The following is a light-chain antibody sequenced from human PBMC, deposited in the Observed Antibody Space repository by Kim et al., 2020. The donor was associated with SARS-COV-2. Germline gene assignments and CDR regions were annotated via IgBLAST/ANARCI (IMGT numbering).Light chain of an antibody. J-gene: IGLJ2*01. Sequence: QSVLTQPASVSGSPGQSITIPCAGTSSDVGSYNLVSWYQHHPGKAPNLILYEATKRPSGVSGRFSGSTSGNTASLTISGLQAEDEAVYFCCSFADSTTFKIFGGGTQLTVL. CDR3: CSFADSTTFKI. V-gene: IGLV2-23*02. CDR2: EAT. CDR1: SSDVGSYNL.